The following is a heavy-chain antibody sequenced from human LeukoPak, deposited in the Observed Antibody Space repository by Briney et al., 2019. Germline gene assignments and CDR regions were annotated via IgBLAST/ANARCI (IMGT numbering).Heavy chain of an antibody. J-gene: IGHJ5*02. V-gene: IGHV4-59*01. D-gene: IGHD3-22*01. Sequence: SETLSLTCTVSGGSISSYYWSWIRQPPGKGLEWIGYIYYSGSTNYNPSLKSRVTISVDTSKNQFSLKLSSVTAADTAVYYCAREGLDYYDSSGYSNWFDPWGQGTLVTVSS. CDR1: GGSISSYY. CDR2: IYYSGST. CDR3: AREGLDYYDSSGYSNWFDP.